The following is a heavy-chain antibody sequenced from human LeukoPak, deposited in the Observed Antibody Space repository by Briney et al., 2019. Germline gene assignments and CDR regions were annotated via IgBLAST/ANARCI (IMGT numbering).Heavy chain of an antibody. Sequence: GGSLRLSCAASGFTFSSYEMNWVRQAPGKGLEWVSYISSSGSTIYYADSVKGRFTISRDNAKNSLYLQMNSLRAEDTAVYYCALGVVVISRYYFDYWGQGTLVTVSS. V-gene: IGHV3-48*03. CDR2: ISSSGSTI. CDR1: GFTFSSYE. CDR3: ALGVVVISRYYFDY. J-gene: IGHJ4*02. D-gene: IGHD3-22*01.